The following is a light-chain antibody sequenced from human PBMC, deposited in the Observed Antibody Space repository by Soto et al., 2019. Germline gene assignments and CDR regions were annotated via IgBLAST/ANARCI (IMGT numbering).Light chain of an antibody. Sequence: EIVLTQSPATLSLSPGERATLSCRASQSLTSSLVWYQQKPGQAPRLLIYDASNRATGIPARFSGSGSGTEFTLTINSLEPEDFAVYYCQQRSTWPRTFGGRTKVDI. CDR3: QQRSTWPRT. CDR2: DAS. CDR1: QSLTSS. V-gene: IGKV3-11*01. J-gene: IGKJ4*01.